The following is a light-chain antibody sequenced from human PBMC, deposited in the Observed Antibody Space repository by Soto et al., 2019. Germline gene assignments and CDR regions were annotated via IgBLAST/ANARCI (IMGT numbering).Light chain of an antibody. CDR1: GSDISAYNY. J-gene: IGLJ1*01. CDR3: SSYTSSSTHV. CDR2: EVG. V-gene: IGLV2-14*01. Sequence: QSVLTQPASVSGSPGQSITISCTGTGSDISAYNYVSWYQQHPGKAPKLMIYEVGDRPSGLSNRFSGSKSGNTASLTISRLQPEDEADYYCSSYTSSSTHVFGTGTKLTVL.